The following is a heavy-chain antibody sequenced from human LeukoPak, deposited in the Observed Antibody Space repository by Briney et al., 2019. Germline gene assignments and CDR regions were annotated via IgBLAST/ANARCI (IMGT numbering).Heavy chain of an antibody. Sequence: PGGSLRLSCAASGFTFSDYYMNWVRQAPGKGLEWVANIKQDGTEKYYVDSVKGRFTISRDNAKNSLYLQMNSLRADDTAVYYCARGVNTVFDYWGQGTLVTVSS. CDR1: GFTFSDYY. V-gene: IGHV3-7*03. CDR2: IKQDGTEK. J-gene: IGHJ4*02. D-gene: IGHD4-11*01. CDR3: ARGVNTVFDY.